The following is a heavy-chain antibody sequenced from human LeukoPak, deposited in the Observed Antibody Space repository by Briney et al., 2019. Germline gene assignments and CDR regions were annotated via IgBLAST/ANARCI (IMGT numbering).Heavy chain of an antibody. V-gene: IGHV4-59*01. CDR2: IYYSGST. Sequence: PSETLSLTCTVSGDSITSYYWSWIRQPPGKGLEWIGYIYYSGSTNYNPSLKSRVTMSVDTSKNQFSLKLSSVTAADAAVYYCARVGGSTWYFRYWGQGTLVTVSS. CDR3: ARVGGSTWYFRY. CDR1: GDSITSYY. J-gene: IGHJ4*02. D-gene: IGHD6-13*01.